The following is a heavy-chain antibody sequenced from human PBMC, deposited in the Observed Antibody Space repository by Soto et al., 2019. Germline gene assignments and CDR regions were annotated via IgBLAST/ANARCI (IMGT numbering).Heavy chain of an antibody. V-gene: IGHV1-69*01. CDR3: AGKTYYYDSGGYDCFDY. J-gene: IGHJ4*02. Sequence: QVQLVQSGAEVKKPGSSVKVSCKAYGGTFSSYAISWVRQAPGQGLEWMGGIIPTFGTANYAQKFQGRVTITADESTSTAYMELSSLRSEDTAVYYCAGKTYYYDSGGYDCFDYWGQGTLFTVSS. D-gene: IGHD3-22*01. CDR2: IIPTFGTA. CDR1: GGTFSSYA.